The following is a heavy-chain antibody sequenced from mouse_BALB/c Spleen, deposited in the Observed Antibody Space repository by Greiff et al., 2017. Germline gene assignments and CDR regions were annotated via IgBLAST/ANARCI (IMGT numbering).Heavy chain of an antibody. CDR2: ISSGGST. D-gene: IGHD2-1*01. Sequence: DVKLVESGGGLVKPGGSLKLSCAASGFTFSSYAMSWVRQTPEKRLEWVASISSGGSTYYPDSVKGRFTISRDNARNILYLQMSSLRSEDTAMYYCARGGGNYPYFDYWGQGTTLTVSS. V-gene: IGHV5-6-5*01. CDR1: GFTFSSYA. CDR3: ARGGGNYPYFDY. J-gene: IGHJ2*01.